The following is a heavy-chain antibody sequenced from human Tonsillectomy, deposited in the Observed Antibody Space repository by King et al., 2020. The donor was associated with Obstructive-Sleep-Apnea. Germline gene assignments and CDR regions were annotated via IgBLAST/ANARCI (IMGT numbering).Heavy chain of an antibody. J-gene: IGHJ3*02. CDR3: ARDGYYYDSSGYPDDAFDI. CDR2: IYYSGST. CDR1: GGSISSSSYY. Sequence: QLQESGPGLVKPSETLSLTCTVSGGSISSSSYYWGWIRQPPGKGLEWIGSIYYSGSTYYNPSLKSRVTISVDTSKNPFSLKLSSVTAADTAVYYCARDGYYYDSSGYPDDAFDIWGQGTMVTVSS. V-gene: IGHV4-39*07. D-gene: IGHD3-22*01.